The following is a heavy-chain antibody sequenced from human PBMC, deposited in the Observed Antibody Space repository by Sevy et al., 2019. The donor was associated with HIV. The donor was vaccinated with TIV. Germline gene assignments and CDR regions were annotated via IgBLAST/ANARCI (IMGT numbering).Heavy chain of an antibody. V-gene: IGHV5-51*01. Sequence: GESLKISCKGSGYSFTSYWIGWVRQMPGKGLEWMGIIYPGDSDTRYSPSFQGQVTISADKSISSAYLQWSSLKASDTAMYYCARLPYYNDSTRYGFDYWGQGTLVTVS. CDR3: ARLPYYNDSTRYGFDY. D-gene: IGHD3-22*01. J-gene: IGHJ4*02. CDR1: GYSFTSYW. CDR2: IYPGDSDT.